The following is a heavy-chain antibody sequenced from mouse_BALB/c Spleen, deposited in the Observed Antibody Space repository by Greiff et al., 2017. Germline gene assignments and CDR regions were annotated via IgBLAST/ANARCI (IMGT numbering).Heavy chain of an antibody. CDR1: GYTFTDYE. CDR3: TRGEKYGISYAMDY. J-gene: IGHJ4*01. V-gene: IGHV1-15*01. D-gene: IGHD2-10*02. Sequence: QVQLQQSGAELVRPGASVTLSCKASGYTFTDYEMHWVKQTPVHGLEWIGAIDPETGGTAYNQKFKGKATLTADKSSSTAYMELRSLTSEDSAVYYCTRGEKYGISYAMDYWGQGTSVTVSA. CDR2: IDPETGGT.